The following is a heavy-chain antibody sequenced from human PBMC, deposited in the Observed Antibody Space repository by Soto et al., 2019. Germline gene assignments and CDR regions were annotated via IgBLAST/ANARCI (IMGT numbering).Heavy chain of an antibody. J-gene: IGHJ4*02. V-gene: IGHV2-5*02. CDR2: IYWDDDK. Sequence: QITLKESGPTLVKPTQTLTLTCTFSGFSLSTRGGGVGWIRQPPGKALEWLAVIYWDDDKRYSPSLQSRLTITKDNSKNQVVLTMTNMDPVDTATYYCARNNYGDYPTDYWGQGTLVTVSS. D-gene: IGHD4-17*01. CDR1: GFSLSTRGGG. CDR3: ARNNYGDYPTDY.